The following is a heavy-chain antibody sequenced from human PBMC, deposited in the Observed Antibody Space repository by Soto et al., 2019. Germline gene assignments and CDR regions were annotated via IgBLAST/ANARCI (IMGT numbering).Heavy chain of an antibody. V-gene: IGHV4-59*01. CDR1: GGSISSYY. Sequence: SETLSLTCTVSGGSISSYYWSWIRQPPGKGLEWIGYIYYSGSTNYNPSLKSRVTISVDTSKNQFSLKLSSVTAADTAVYYCARVIPVVPAAKYVTSYYYYMDVWGKGTTVTVSS. D-gene: IGHD2-2*01. CDR2: IYYSGST. CDR3: ARVIPVVPAAKYVTSYYYYMDV. J-gene: IGHJ6*03.